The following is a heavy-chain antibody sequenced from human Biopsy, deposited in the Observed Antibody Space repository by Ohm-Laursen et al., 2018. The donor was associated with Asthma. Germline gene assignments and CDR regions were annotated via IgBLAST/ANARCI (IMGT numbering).Heavy chain of an antibody. CDR2: ITGSGGTT. CDR3: AKDFRGIAVAGDRGFDY. J-gene: IGHJ4*02. Sequence: SLRLSCSASGFTFSSSAMSWVRQAPGKGLERVSAITGSGGTTYYADSVSGRFTISRDNSKSTLFLQMDSLSAEDTAVYYCAKDFRGIAVAGDRGFDYWGQGTLVTVSS. V-gene: IGHV3-23*01. CDR1: GFTFSSSA. D-gene: IGHD6-19*01.